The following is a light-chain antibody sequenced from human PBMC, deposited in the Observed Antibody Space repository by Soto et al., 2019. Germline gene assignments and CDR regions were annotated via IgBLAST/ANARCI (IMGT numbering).Light chain of an antibody. CDR1: QSVSSN. CDR3: QQYNNWPPIN. V-gene: IGKV3-15*01. CDR2: GAS. J-gene: IGKJ5*01. Sequence: EIVMTQSPATLSVSPGERATLSCRASQSVSSNLAWYQQKPDQAPRLLIYGASARATGIPARFTGSGSGTEFTLTISSLQSEDFAVYYCQQYNNWPPINFGQGTRLEIK.